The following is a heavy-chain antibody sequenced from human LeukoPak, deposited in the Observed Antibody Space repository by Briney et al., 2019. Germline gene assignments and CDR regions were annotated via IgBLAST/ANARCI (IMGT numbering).Heavy chain of an antibody. CDR1: GFTFSSYW. CDR2: IKQDGSEK. J-gene: IGHJ4*02. V-gene: IGHV3-7*01. Sequence: GGSLRLSCAISGFTFSSYWMSWVRQAPGKGLEWVANIKQDGSEKHYVDSMKGRFTISRDNAKKLLHLQMNSLRVEDTAVYYCVRVRGENSIFDYWGQGTLVTVSS. D-gene: IGHD3-10*01. CDR3: VRVRGENSIFDY.